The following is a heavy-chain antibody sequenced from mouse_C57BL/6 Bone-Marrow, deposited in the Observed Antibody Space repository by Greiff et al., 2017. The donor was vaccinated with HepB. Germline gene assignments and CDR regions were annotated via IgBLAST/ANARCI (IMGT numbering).Heavy chain of an antibody. CDR2: IDPNSGGT. CDR1: GYTFTSYW. J-gene: IGHJ3*01. Sequence: QVQLKQPGAELVKPGASVKLSCKASGYTFTSYWMHWVKQRPGRGLEWIGRIDPNSGGTKYNEKFKSKATLTVDKPSSTAYMQLRSLTSEDSAVYYCTRLLITTSAYWGQGTLVTVSA. D-gene: IGHD1-2*01. V-gene: IGHV1-62-3*01. CDR3: TRLLITTSAY.